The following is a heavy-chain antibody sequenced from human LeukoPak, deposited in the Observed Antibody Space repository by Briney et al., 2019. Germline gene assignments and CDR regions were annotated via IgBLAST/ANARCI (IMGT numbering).Heavy chain of an antibody. V-gene: IGHV3-30*04. D-gene: IGHD4-17*01. CDR2: ISYDGSSK. CDR1: GFTFSNYA. CDR3: ARRGHDYGDSEWFDP. J-gene: IGHJ5*02. Sequence: GGSLGLSCAASGFTFSNYAMHWVRQAPGKGLEWVAFISYDGSSKYYADSVKGRFTISRDNSKNMMYLQMSSLRAEDTAVYYCARRGHDYGDSEWFDPWGQGTLVTVSS.